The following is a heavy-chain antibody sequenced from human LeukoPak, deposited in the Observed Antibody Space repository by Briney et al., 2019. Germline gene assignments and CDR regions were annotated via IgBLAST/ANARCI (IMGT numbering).Heavy chain of an antibody. D-gene: IGHD3-10*01. J-gene: IGHJ4*02. CDR3: ARGGRNSIIRGAFGY. CDR2: IYHSGST. Sequence: SETLSLTCAVSGGSISSSNWWSWVRQPPGKGLEWIGEIYHSGSTNYNPSLKSRATISVDKSKNQFSLKLSSVTAADTAVYYCARGGRNSIIRGAFGYWGQGTLVTVSS. V-gene: IGHV4-4*02. CDR1: GGSISSSNW.